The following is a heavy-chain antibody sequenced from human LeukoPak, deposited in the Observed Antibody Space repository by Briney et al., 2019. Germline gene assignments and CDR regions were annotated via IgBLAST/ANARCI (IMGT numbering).Heavy chain of an antibody. CDR1: GFTVNSNY. V-gene: IGHV3-53*01. CDR3: AKDPIAAGQYYYYGMDV. CDR2: IYSGGST. J-gene: IGHJ6*02. D-gene: IGHD6-25*01. Sequence: GGSLRLSCAASGFTVNSNYMSWVRQAPGKGLEWVSVIYSGGSTYYADSVKGRFTISRDNSKNTLYLQMNSLRAEDTAVYYCAKDPIAAGQYYYYGMDVWGQGTTVTVSS.